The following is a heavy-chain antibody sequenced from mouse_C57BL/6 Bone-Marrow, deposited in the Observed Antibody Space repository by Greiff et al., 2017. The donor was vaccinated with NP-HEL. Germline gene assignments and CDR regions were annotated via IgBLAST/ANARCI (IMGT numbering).Heavy chain of an antibody. V-gene: IGHV1-61*01. D-gene: IGHD1-1*01. CDR3: ARITGYYYGSSRAY. CDR2: IYPSDSET. Sequence: QVQLQQPGAELVRPGSSVKLSCKASGYTFTSYWMDWVKQRPGQGLEWIGNIYPSDSETHYNQKFKDKATLTVDKSSSTAYMQRSSLTSEDFAVYYCARITGYYYGSSRAYWGQGTLVTVSA. J-gene: IGHJ3*01. CDR1: GYTFTSYW.